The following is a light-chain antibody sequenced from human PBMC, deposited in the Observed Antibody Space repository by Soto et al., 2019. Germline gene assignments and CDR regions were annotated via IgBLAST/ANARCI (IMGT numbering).Light chain of an antibody. CDR3: QQCYIYWT. CDR1: QTINNC. Sequence: DIQMTQSPSTLSASVGDTVTISCRASQTINNCLAWYQQKPGKAPKLLISDASNLEPGVPSRFSGRGSATQFTLSINSLQPDDFATYYCQQCYIYWTFGQGIKVEI. V-gene: IGKV1-5*01. J-gene: IGKJ1*01. CDR2: DAS.